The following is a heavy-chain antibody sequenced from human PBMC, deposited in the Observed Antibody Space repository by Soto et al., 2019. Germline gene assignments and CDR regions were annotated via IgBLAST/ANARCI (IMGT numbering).Heavy chain of an antibody. V-gene: IGHV3-33*01. J-gene: IGHJ6*02. Sequence: QVQLVESGGGVVQPGRSLRLSCAASGFTFSSYGMHWVRQAPGKGLEWVAVIWYDGSNKYYADSVKGRFTIPSDNSKNTLYLQMNSLRAEDTAVYYCARDEVDMYYYYGMDVWGQGTTVTVSS. D-gene: IGHD2-2*01. CDR3: ARDEVDMYYYYGMDV. CDR1: GFTFSSYG. CDR2: IWYDGSNK.